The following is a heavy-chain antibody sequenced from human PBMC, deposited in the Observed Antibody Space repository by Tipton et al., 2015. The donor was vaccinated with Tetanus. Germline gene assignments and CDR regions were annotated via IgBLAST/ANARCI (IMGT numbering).Heavy chain of an antibody. CDR3: ARGTFHAFDF. CDR2: IRDNGNS. Sequence: LRLSCTVSGGSINSGGHFWTWIRQRTGKGLEWIGHIRDNGNSYANPSLSGRVTMSVDTRKNQFSLNLTSMSVAGTATYYCARGTFHAFDFWGQGVQVTVSS. D-gene: IGHD2/OR15-2a*01. CDR1: GGSINSGGHF. V-gene: IGHV4-31*03. J-gene: IGHJ4*02.